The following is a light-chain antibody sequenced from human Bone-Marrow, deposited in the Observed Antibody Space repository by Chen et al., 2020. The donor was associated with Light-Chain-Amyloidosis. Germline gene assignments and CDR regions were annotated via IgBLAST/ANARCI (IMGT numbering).Light chain of an antibody. J-gene: IGLJ2*01. CDR3: QSADSSGTYEVI. V-gene: IGLV3-25*03. CDR1: DLPTKY. Sequence: SYELTQSPSVSVSPAQTARITCSGDDLPTKYAYWYQQKPGQAPVLVIHRETERPSGISERFSGSSSGTTATLTISGVQAEDEADYHCQSADSSGTYEVIFGGGTKLTVL. CDR2: RET.